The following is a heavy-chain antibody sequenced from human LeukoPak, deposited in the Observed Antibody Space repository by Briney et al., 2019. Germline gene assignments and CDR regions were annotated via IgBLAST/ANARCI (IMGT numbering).Heavy chain of an antibody. Sequence: GASVKVSCKASGYTFTSYDINWVRQATGQGLERMGWMNPNSGNTGYAQKFQGRVTMTRNTSISTAYMELSSLRPEDTAVYYCAKALDSTYYDFWSGYYTYYYGMDVWGQGTTVTVSS. D-gene: IGHD3-3*01. CDR1: GYTFTSYD. CDR2: MNPNSGNT. V-gene: IGHV1-8*01. CDR3: AKALDSTYYDFWSGYYTYYYGMDV. J-gene: IGHJ6*02.